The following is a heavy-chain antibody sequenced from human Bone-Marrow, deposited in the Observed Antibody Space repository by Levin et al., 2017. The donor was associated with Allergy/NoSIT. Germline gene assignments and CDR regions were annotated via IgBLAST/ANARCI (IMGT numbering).Heavy chain of an antibody. Sequence: GESLKISCAASGFTFSGSAMHWVRQASGKGLEWVGRIRSKANSYATAYAASVKGRFTISRDDSKNTAYLQMNSLKTEDTAVYYCTRFIDYRNYYYGMDVWGQGTTVTVSS. D-gene: IGHD4-11*01. CDR1: GFTFSGSA. V-gene: IGHV3-73*01. CDR3: TRFIDYRNYYYGMDV. J-gene: IGHJ6*02. CDR2: IRSKANSYAT.